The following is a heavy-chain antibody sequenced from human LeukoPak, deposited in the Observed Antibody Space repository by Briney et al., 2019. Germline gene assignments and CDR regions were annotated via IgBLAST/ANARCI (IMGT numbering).Heavy chain of an antibody. J-gene: IGHJ4*02. CDR2: IIPIFGTA. Sequence: SVKVSCKASGGTFSSYAISWVRQAPGQGLEWMGGIIPIFGTANYAQKFQGRVMITADESTSTAYMELSSLRSEDTAVYYCARAGDGREKYPEYWGQGTLVTVSS. CDR3: ARAGDGREKYPEY. CDR1: GGTFSSYA. D-gene: IGHD5-24*01. V-gene: IGHV1-69*01.